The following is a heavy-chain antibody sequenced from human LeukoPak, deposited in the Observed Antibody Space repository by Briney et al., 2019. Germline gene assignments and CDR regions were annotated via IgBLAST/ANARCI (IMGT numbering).Heavy chain of an antibody. CDR2: IYYSGST. J-gene: IGHJ4*02. V-gene: IGHV4-59*08. Sequence: SETLSLTCTVSGGSISSYYWSWIRQPPGKGLEWIGYIYYSGSTNYNPSLKSRVTISVDTSKNQFSLKLSSVTAADTAVYYCASIAAAGTLESDYWGQGTLVTVSS. CDR3: ASIAAAGTLESDY. D-gene: IGHD6-13*01. CDR1: GGSISSYY.